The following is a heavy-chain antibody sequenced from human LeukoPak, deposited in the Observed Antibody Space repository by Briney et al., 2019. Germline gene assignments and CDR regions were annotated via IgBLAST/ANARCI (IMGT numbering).Heavy chain of an antibody. J-gene: IGHJ4*02. CDR1: GFTFSSYA. CDR2: ISYDGSNK. D-gene: IGHD4-17*01. V-gene: IGHV3-30-3*01. Sequence: GRSLRLSCAASGFTFSSYAMHWVRQAPGKGVEWVAVISYDGSNKYYADSVKGRFTISRDNSKNTLYLQMNSLRAEDTAVYYCARDFYGDYVDYWGQGTLVTVSS. CDR3: ARDFYGDYVDY.